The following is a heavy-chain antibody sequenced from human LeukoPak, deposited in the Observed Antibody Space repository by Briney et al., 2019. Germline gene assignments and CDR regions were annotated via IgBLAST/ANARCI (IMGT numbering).Heavy chain of an antibody. D-gene: IGHD3-3*01. CDR3: ARQKKESLVLRFLERPFWFDP. Sequence: SETLSLTCTVSGGSISSSSYYWGWIRQPPGKGLEWIGSIYYSESTYYNPSLKSRVTISVDTSKNQFSLKLSSVTAADTAVYYCARQKKESLVLRFLERPFWFDPWGQGTLVTVSS. CDR2: IYYSEST. J-gene: IGHJ5*02. V-gene: IGHV4-39*01. CDR1: GGSISSSSYY.